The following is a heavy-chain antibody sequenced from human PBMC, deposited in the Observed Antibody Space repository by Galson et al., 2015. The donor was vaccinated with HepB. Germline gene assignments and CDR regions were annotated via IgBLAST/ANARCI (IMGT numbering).Heavy chain of an antibody. CDR3: ARVGGSMVRGVTELREDY. J-gene: IGHJ4*02. V-gene: IGHV1-18*01. D-gene: IGHD3-10*01. CDR2: ISAHNGNT. Sequence: SVKVSCKASGYTFTSYGISWVRQAPGQGLEWMGWISAHNGNTNYAQKLQGRVTMTTDTSTGTAYMELRSLRSDDTAVYYCARVGGSMVRGVTELREDYWGQGTLVTVSS. CDR1: GYTFTSYG.